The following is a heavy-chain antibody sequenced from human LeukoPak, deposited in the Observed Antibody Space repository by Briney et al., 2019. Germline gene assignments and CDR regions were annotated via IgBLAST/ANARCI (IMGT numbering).Heavy chain of an antibody. Sequence: GASLRLSCAASGFTFSSYAMSWVRQAPGKGLEWVSAISGSGGSTYYADSVKGRFTISRDNSKNTLYLQMNSLRAEDTAVYYCAKVGSGWYYFDYWGQGTLVTVSS. CDR2: ISGSGGST. CDR3: AKVGSGWYYFDY. CDR1: GFTFSSYA. V-gene: IGHV3-23*01. J-gene: IGHJ4*02. D-gene: IGHD6-19*01.